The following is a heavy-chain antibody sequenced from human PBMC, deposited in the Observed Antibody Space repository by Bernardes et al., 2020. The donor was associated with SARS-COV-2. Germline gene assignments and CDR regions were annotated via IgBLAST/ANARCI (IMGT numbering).Heavy chain of an antibody. Sequence: ESLKISCKGSGYSFSNYWIGWVRQMPGKGLEWMGIVYPGDSDTRYSPSFQGQVTISADKSISTAYLRWSSLKASDTAMYYCARLLPMVRTVIGGFDIWGQGTMVTVSS. CDR3: ARLLPMVRTVIGGFDI. CDR2: VYPGDSDT. J-gene: IGHJ3*02. V-gene: IGHV5-51*01. CDR1: GYSFSNYW. D-gene: IGHD3-10*01.